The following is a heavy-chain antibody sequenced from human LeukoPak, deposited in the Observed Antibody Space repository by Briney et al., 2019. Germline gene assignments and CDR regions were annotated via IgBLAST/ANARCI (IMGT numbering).Heavy chain of an antibody. D-gene: IGHD6-19*01. V-gene: IGHV4-59*01. CDR3: ARGSGWYAYCDL. J-gene: IGHJ2*01. CDR2: IYYSGST. CDR1: GGSISSYY. Sequence: SETLSLTCTVSGGSISSYYWSWIRQPPGKGLEWIGYIYYSGSTNNNPPLKSRVTISVDTSQTHFSLKLSSVTAADTAVYCCARGSGWYAYCDLWGRGTLVTVSS.